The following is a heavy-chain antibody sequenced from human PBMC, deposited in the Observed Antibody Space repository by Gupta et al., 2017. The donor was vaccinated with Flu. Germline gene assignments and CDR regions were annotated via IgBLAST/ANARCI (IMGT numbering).Heavy chain of an antibody. Sequence: QVQLQESGPGLVKPSETLSLTCTVSGYSISSGYYWGWIRQPPGKGLEWIGSVVHSGNTFYNPSLKSRVTISVDKSNNHLSLKLTSVTAADTAIYYCAKESGGAAAANWFDPWGQGTLVTVSS. CDR3: AKESGGAAAANWFDP. J-gene: IGHJ5*02. CDR1: GYSISSGYY. V-gene: IGHV4-38-2*02. D-gene: IGHD6-13*01. CDR2: VVHSGNT.